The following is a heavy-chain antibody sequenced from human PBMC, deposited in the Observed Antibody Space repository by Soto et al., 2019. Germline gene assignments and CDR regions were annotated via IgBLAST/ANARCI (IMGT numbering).Heavy chain of an antibody. CDR1: GYTFTAYY. J-gene: IGHJ6*02. V-gene: IGHV1-2*02. D-gene: IGHD3-10*02. CDR3: ARNMDYYYGRGSGNGHGV. Sequence: QVQLVQSGAEVKEPGDSVRVSCEASGYTFTAYYIHWVRQAPGQGLEWMGLINPKFGDTTYAQDFQGRVSMTRDMSISTVYMELSSLTSDDTAIYYCARNMDYYYGRGSGNGHGVWGQGTTVTVFS. CDR2: INPKFGDT.